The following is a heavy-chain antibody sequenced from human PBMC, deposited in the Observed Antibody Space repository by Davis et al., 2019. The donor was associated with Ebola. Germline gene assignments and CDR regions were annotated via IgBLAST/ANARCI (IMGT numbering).Heavy chain of an antibody. Sequence: GESLKISCAASGFTFSSYSMNWVRQAPGKGLEWVSSISSSSSYIYYADSVKGRFTISRDNAKNSLYLQMNSLRAEDTAVYYCAREAGSGWYSWFDPWGQGTLVTVSS. CDR1: GFTFSSYS. D-gene: IGHD6-19*01. CDR2: ISSSSSYI. J-gene: IGHJ5*02. V-gene: IGHV3-21*04. CDR3: AREAGSGWYSWFDP.